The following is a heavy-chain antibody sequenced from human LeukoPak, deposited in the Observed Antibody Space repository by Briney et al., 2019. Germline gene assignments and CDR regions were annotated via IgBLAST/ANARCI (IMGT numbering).Heavy chain of an antibody. V-gene: IGHV3-48*03. CDR1: GFTFSSYE. J-gene: IGHJ4*02. D-gene: IGHD3-9*01. CDR2: ITTSGSTI. Sequence: GGSLRLSCAASGFTFSSYEMNWVRLAPGKGLEWVSYITTSGSTIYYADSVKGRFTISRDSAKNLLFLQMNSLRAEDTAVYYCARKLTHYFDYWGQGTLVTVSS. CDR3: ARKLTHYFDY.